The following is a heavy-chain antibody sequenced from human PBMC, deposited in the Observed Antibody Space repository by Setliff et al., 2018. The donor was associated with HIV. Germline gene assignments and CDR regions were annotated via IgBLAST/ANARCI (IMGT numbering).Heavy chain of an antibody. J-gene: IGHJ6*03. CDR3: ARGQAYSSGWGLLRNYYMDV. CDR1: GESFSGYY. Sequence: PSETLSLTCAVYGESFSGYYWTWIRQSPGKGLEWIGEINHSGSTNYNPPLKSRVTISVDTSKNQFSLKLHSMTAADTAVYFCARGQAYSSGWGLLRNYYMDVWGKGTTVTVSS. D-gene: IGHD6-19*01. V-gene: IGHV4-34*01. CDR2: INHSGST.